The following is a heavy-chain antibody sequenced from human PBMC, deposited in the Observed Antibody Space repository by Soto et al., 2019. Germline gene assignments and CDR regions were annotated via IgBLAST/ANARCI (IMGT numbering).Heavy chain of an antibody. V-gene: IGHV1-2*02. J-gene: IGHJ4*02. D-gene: IGHD2-8*01. CDR3: AADATAWQQMVPSDY. CDR2: IAASSGGT. CDR1: GYTFTGYY. Sequence: ASVEVRWKASGYTFTGYYRHSARQAPGQRLEWIGWIAASSGGTNYAQRFQDRVTLTRDMSTATTYMELSRLTSEDTAIYYCAADATAWQQMVPSDYWGQGTLVNVSS.